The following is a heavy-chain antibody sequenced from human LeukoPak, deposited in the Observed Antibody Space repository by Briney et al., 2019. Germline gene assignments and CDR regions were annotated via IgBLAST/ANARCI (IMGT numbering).Heavy chain of an antibody. CDR1: GFTFSGSA. J-gene: IGHJ4*02. D-gene: IGHD2-21*02. CDR2: IRSKANSYAT. V-gene: IGHV3-73*01. CDR3: LAYCGGDCYGSIDY. Sequence: GGSLRLSCAASGFTFSGSAMDWVRQASGKGLEWVGGIRSKANSYATAYAASVKGRFTISRDDSNNTAYLQMNSLKTEDTAVYYCLAYCGGDCYGSIDYWGQGTLVTVSS.